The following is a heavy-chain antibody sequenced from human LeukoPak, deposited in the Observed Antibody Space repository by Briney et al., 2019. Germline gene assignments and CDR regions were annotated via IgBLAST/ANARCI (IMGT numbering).Heavy chain of an antibody. Sequence: ASVTVSCKASGGTFSSYAISWVRQAPGQGLEWMGRIIPILGIANYAQKFQGRVTITADKSTSTAYMELSSLRSEDTAVYYCATRVRGSQNYYGMDVWGQGTTVTVSS. CDR3: ATRVRGSQNYYGMDV. J-gene: IGHJ6*02. CDR1: GGTFSSYA. CDR2: IIPILGIA. D-gene: IGHD1-26*01. V-gene: IGHV1-69*04.